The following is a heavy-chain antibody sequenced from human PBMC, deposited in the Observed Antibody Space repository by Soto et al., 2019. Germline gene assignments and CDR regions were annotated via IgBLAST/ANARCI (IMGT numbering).Heavy chain of an antibody. J-gene: IGHJ4*02. CDR1: VFAFNDYA. D-gene: IGHD3-22*01. V-gene: IGHV3-9*01. CDR3: VKDRQYSYYDSSGFSDYFDD. Sequence: PVGSLRLSCASSVFAFNDYAMHCVRQAPGKGLEWVAGISWNSAKIGYADSVKGRFVISRDNAGNSLYLQMNSLSAEDSALYYCVKDRQYSYYDSSGFSDYFDDWCPGTQVTVSS. CDR2: ISWNSAKI.